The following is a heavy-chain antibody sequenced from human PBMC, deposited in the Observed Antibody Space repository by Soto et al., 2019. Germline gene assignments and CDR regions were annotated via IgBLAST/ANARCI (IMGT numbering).Heavy chain of an antibody. CDR2: IWYDGSSK. D-gene: IGHD4-17*01. J-gene: IGHJ3*02. Sequence: GLEWVAVIWYDGSSKYYADSVKGRFTISRDNSKNTLYLQMNSLRAEDTAVYYCARGSYGANVSPGAFDIWGQGTMVTVSS. V-gene: IGHV3-33*01. CDR3: ARGSYGANVSPGAFDI.